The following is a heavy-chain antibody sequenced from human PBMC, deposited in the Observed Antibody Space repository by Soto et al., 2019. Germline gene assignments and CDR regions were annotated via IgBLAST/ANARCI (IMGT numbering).Heavy chain of an antibody. CDR2: IDVGNGNT. V-gene: IGHV1-3*01. CDR3: ARELRGGSYYDY. Sequence: QVPLVQSGSEVKKPGASVKVSCKASGYTFISYAMHWVRQAPGQNLEWMGWIDVGNGNTRYSQKFQGRVTITWDTSASTAYMDLSSLRSEDTAVYYCARELRGGSYYDYWGQGTLVTVSS. CDR1: GYTFISYA. D-gene: IGHD1-26*01. J-gene: IGHJ4*02.